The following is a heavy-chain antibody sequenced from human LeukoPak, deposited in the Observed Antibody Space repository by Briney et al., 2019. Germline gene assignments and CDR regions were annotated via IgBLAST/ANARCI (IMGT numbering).Heavy chain of an antibody. V-gene: IGHV4-39*02. CDR1: GGSISSSSYY. Sequence: SETLSLTCTFSGGSISSSSYYWGWIRQPPGKGLEWIGSIYYSGSTYYNPSLKSRVTISVDTSKNQFSLKLSSVTAADTAVYYCAREYGDYGGFAFSSYWFDPWGQGTLVTVSS. J-gene: IGHJ5*02. CDR2: IYYSGST. CDR3: AREYGDYGGFAFSSYWFDP. D-gene: IGHD4-17*01.